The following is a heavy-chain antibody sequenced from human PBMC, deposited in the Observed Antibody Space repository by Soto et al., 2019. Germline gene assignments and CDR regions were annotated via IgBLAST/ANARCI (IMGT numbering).Heavy chain of an antibody. J-gene: IGHJ6*02. D-gene: IGHD6-19*01. V-gene: IGHV5-51*01. Sequence: GESLKISCKGSGYSFTSYWIGWVRQMPGKGLEWMGIIYPGDSDTRYSPSFQGQVTISADKSISTAYLQWSSLKASDTAMYYCARSRRGAYSSGWYSLSGYYNYGIDVWGQGT. CDR1: GYSFTSYW. CDR2: IYPGDSDT. CDR3: ARSRRGAYSSGWYSLSGYYNYGIDV.